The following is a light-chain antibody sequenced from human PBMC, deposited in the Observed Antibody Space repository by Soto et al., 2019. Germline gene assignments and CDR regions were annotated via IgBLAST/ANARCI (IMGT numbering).Light chain of an antibody. CDR3: QHYGGSFI. CDR2: NTS. J-gene: IGKJ3*01. CDR1: QSINSKS. V-gene: IGKV3-20*01. Sequence: EIVLPQSPGTLSLSPGEGATVSCRVSQSINSKSLVWYQRKFGQAPRLLIYNTSTRATGIPDRFSGSGSVTDFTLSISGLEPEDFAVYYCQHYGGSFIFGPGTKVDIK.